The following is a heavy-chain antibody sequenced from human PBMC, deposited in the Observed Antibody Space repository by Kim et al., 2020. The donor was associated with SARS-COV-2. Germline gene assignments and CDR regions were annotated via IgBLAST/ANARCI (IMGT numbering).Heavy chain of an antibody. Sequence: KYQGRVTITRDTSASTAYMELSSLRSEDTAVYYCARGVLLWFGELSTIDYWGQGTLVTVSS. D-gene: IGHD3-10*01. V-gene: IGHV1-3*01. J-gene: IGHJ4*02. CDR3: ARGVLLWFGELSTIDY.